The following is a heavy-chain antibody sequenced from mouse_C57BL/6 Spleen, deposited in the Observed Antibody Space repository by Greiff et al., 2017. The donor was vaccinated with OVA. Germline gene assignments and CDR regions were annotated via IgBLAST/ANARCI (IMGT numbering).Heavy chain of an antibody. J-gene: IGHJ2*01. CDR1: GYSITSGYY. CDR2: ISYDGSN. D-gene: IGHD1-1*01. Sequence: EVKLMESGPGLVKPSQSLSLTCSVTGYSITSGYYWNWIRQFPGNKLEWMGYISYDGSNNYNPSLKNRISITRDTSKNQFFLKLNSVTTEDTATYYCARAANYYGSSYNYFDYWGQGTTLTVSS. CDR3: ARAANYYGSSYNYFDY. V-gene: IGHV3-6*01.